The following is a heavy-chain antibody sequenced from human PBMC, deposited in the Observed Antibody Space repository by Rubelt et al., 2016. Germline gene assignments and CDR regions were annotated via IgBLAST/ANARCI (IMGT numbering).Heavy chain of an antibody. V-gene: IGHV1-46*01. CDR2: INPSGGST. CDR1: GYTFTSYY. CDR3: ARQTTYYDFWSGADNWFDP. D-gene: IGHD3-3*01. Sequence: QVQLVQSGAEVKKPGASVKVSCKASGYTFTSYYMHWVRQAPGQGLEWMGIINPSGGSTSYAQKFQGRVTRARDTSTSTVYMGLRSLRSEDTAVYYCARQTTYYDFWSGADNWFDPWGQGTLVTVSS. J-gene: IGHJ5*02.